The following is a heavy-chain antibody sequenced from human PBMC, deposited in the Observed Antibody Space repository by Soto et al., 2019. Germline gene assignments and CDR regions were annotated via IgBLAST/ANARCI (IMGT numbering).Heavy chain of an antibody. CDR1: GYTFTSYA. CDR3: ARGDFWSGMDV. CDR2: INAGNGNT. V-gene: IGHV1-3*01. D-gene: IGHD3-3*01. J-gene: IGHJ6*02. Sequence: QVPLVQSGAEVKKPGASVKVSCKASGYTFTSYATHWVRQAPGQRLEWMGWINAGNGNTKYSQKFQGRVTITRDTSASTAYMELSSLRSEDMAVYYCARGDFWSGMDVWGQGTTVTVSS.